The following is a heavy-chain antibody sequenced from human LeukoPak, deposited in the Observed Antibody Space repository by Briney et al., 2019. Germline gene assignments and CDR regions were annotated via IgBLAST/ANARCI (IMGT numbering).Heavy chain of an antibody. CDR2: ISSRDSII. V-gene: IGHV3-48*03. J-gene: IGHJ4*02. CDR3: AKGRRFGSGWTYYFDY. CDR1: GFTFSSYE. D-gene: IGHD6-19*01. Sequence: GGSLRLSCAASGFTFSSYEMNWVRQAPGKGLEWVSYISSRDSIIYYADSVKGRFTISRDNAKNSLYLQMNSLRVEDTAVYYCAKGRRFGSGWTYYFDYWGQGTLVTVSS.